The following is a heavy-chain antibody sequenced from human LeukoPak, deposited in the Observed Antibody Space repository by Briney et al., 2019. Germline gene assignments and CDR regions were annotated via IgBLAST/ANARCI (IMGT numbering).Heavy chain of an antibody. J-gene: IGHJ4*02. Sequence: GGSLRLSCAASGFTFSSYAMHWVRQAPGKGLEWVAVISYDGSNKYYADSVKGRFTISRDNSKNTLYLQMNSLRAEDTAVYYCARDFGLTGEGDYWGQGTLVTVSS. V-gene: IGHV3-30-3*01. CDR1: GFTFSSYA. CDR2: ISYDGSNK. CDR3: ARDFGLTGEGDY. D-gene: IGHD3-16*01.